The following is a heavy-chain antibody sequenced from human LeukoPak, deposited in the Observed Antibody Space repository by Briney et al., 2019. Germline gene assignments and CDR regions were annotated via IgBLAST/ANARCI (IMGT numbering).Heavy chain of an antibody. V-gene: IGHV3-48*01. Sequence: GGSLRLSCEASGYTFRTYSMNWVRQAPGKGLEWVAYIKNGGYPSHYAGSVKGRFTISRDNDRSLLYLQMDSLRPEDTAMYYCVRDPDALDYWGQGTLVTVSS. CDR3: VRDPDALDY. J-gene: IGHJ4*02. CDR2: IKNGGYPS. CDR1: GYTFRTYS. D-gene: IGHD2-2*01.